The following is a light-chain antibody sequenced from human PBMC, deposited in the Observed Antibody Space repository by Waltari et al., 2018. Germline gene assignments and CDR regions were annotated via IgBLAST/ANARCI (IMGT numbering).Light chain of an antibody. V-gene: IGKV2-30*02. J-gene: IGKJ2*01. Sequence: DVVMTQSPLSLPVTLGQPASISCNSTQSLVHSDGNPYLNWFQQRPGQSPRRLIYKVSNRDFGVPDRFSGSGSGPDFTLKISRVEAGDVGAVYYCMQATQWPYTFGQGTKL. CDR1: QSLVHSDGNPY. CDR3: MQATQWPYT. CDR2: KVS.